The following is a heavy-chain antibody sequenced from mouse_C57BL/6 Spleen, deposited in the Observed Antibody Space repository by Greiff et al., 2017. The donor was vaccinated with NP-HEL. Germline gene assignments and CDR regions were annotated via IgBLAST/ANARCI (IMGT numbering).Heavy chain of an antibody. V-gene: IGHV1-54*01. J-gene: IGHJ2*01. CDR1: GYAFTNYL. CDR3: ARSPPHYYGSSFDY. Sequence: VQLQQSGAELVRPGTSVKVSCKASGYAFTNYLIEWVKQRPGQGLEWIGVINPGSGGTNYNEKFKGKATLTADKSSSTAYMQLSSLTSEDSAVYFCARSPPHYYGSSFDYWGQGTTLTVSS. CDR2: INPGSGGT. D-gene: IGHD1-1*01.